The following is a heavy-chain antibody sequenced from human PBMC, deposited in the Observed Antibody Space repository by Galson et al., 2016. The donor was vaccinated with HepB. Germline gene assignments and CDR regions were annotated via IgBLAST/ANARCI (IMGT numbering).Heavy chain of an antibody. J-gene: IGHJ6*03. CDR1: RFTFSSYG. V-gene: IGHV3-33*06. CDR3: AKSMTHGNYYQDA. CDR2: IWDDGSQK. D-gene: IGHD1-14*01. Sequence: SLRLSCAASRFTFSSYGFHWVRQAPGKGLEWVAVIWDDGSQKYYADSVKGRFTSSRDNSKTTLYLQTNSLRAEDTAVYYCAKSMTHGNYYQDAWGKGTTVTVSS.